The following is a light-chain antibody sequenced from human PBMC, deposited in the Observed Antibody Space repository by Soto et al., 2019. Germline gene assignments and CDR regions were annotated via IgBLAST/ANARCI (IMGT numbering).Light chain of an antibody. J-gene: IGKJ2*01. V-gene: IGKV2-30*01. CDR2: KVS. CDR1: QSLVYGDGNTY. CDR3: MQGTHWPYT. Sequence: DVALTQSPLSLPVTLGQPASISCRSTQSLVYGDGNTYLNWFHQRPGQPPRRLIYKVSDRDSGVPDRFSGSESGTDFTLKISRVEAEDVGIYYCMQGTHWPYTFGQGTKLDIK.